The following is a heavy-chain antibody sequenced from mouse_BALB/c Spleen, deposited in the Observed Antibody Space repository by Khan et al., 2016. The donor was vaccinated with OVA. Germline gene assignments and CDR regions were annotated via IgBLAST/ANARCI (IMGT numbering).Heavy chain of an antibody. Sequence: VQLKESGAELVRPGALVKLSCKASGFNIKDYYMYWVKLRPEEGLEWIGWIDPENGNTIYDPRFQDKASITADTPSNTAYLQLSSLTSEDTAVYYCVRRGYGNYWFAYWGQGTLVTVSA. D-gene: IGHD2-1*01. J-gene: IGHJ3*01. V-gene: IGHV14-1*02. CDR3: VRRGYGNYWFAY. CDR1: GFNIKDYY. CDR2: IDPENGNT.